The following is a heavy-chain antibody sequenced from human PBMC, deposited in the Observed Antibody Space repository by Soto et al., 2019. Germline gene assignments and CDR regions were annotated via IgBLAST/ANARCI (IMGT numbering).Heavy chain of an antibody. CDR3: ARANTIFCVVIPQPYDY. J-gene: IGHJ4*02. CDR1: GFTFDDYG. D-gene: IGHD3-3*01. CDR2: INWNGGST. V-gene: IGHV3-20*04. Sequence: EVQLVESGGGVVRPGGSLRLSCAASGFTFDDYGMSWVRQAPGKGLEWVSGINWNGGSTGYADSVKGRFTISRDNAKNPLYLQMNSLRAEDKALYYCARANTIFCVVIPQPYDYWGQGTIVNVFS.